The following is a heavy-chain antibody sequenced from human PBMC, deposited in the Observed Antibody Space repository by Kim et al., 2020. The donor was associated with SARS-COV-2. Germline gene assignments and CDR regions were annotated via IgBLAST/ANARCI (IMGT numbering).Heavy chain of an antibody. V-gene: IGHV1-46*01. Sequence: AQKFQGRVTMTRDTSTSTVYMELSSLRSEDTAVYYCARDDPLWFGRNDYWGQGTLVTVSS. CDR3: ARDDPLWFGRNDY. J-gene: IGHJ4*02. D-gene: IGHD3-10*01.